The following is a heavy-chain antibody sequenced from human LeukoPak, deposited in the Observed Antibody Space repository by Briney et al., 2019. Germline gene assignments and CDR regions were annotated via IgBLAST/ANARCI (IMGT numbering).Heavy chain of an antibody. V-gene: IGHV3-23*01. Sequence: GGTLRLSCVASGLTFSNFGMSWVRQAPGKGLEWVSAISGSGDSTYYADSVKGRFTISGDNSRNTLFLQMNSLRAEDTAVYYCAHGAMYQLDYWGQGTLVTVSS. J-gene: IGHJ4*02. CDR1: GLTFSNFG. CDR3: AHGAMYQLDY. D-gene: IGHD2-2*01. CDR2: ISGSGDST.